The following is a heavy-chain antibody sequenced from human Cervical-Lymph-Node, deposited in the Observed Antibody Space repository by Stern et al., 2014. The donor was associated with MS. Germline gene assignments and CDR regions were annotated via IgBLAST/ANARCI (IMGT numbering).Heavy chain of an antibody. J-gene: IGHJ4*02. Sequence: EVQLVESGGGLVQPGGSLRLSCAASGLTVSASYMTWVRQAPGKVLEWVSLINSGGSTYYADSVKGRFTISRDNSRNTLYLQMDSLRPEDTAVYYCAGGGRKYFFDFWGQGTLVTVSS. V-gene: IGHV3-66*02. D-gene: IGHD3-16*01. CDR1: GLTVSASY. CDR2: INSGGST. CDR3: AGGGRKYFFDF.